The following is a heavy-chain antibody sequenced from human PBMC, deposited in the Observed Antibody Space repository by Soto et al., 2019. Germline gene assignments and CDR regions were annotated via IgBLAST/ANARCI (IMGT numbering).Heavy chain of an antibody. CDR3: ARERPDGARLDP. CDR2: IYHSGST. CDR1: GGSISSGDYY. V-gene: IGHV4-30-4*01. D-gene: IGHD6-6*01. Sequence: QVQLQESGPGLVKPSQILSLACTVSGGSISSGDYYWSWIRQPPGKGLEWIGYIYHSGSTYYNPSLKSRVTISVDSSKNQFSLKLSSVTAADTAVYYCARERPDGARLDPWGQGTLVTVS. J-gene: IGHJ5*02.